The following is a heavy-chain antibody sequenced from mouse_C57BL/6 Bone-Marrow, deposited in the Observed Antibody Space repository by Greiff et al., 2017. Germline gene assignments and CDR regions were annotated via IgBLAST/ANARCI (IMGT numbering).Heavy chain of an antibody. V-gene: IGHV6-6*01. J-gene: IGHJ2*01. CDR1: GFTFSDAW. Sequence: EVKLMESGGGLVQPGGSMKLSCAASGFTFSDAWMDWVRQSPEKGLEWVAEIRNKANNHATYYAESVKGRFTISRDDSKSSVYLQMNSLRAEDTGIYYCTRRGYYGSSSYFDYWGQGTTLTVSS. CDR3: TRRGYYGSSSYFDY. CDR2: IRNKANNHAT. D-gene: IGHD1-1*01.